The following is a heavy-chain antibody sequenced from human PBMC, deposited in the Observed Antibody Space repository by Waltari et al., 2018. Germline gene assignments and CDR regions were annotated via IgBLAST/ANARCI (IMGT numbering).Heavy chain of an antibody. V-gene: IGHV4-30-2*01. CDR2: IYHSGST. D-gene: IGHD1-26*01. Sequence: LQLQESGSGLVKPSQTLSLTCAVSGGSISSGGYSWSWIRQPPGKGLEWIGYIYHSGSTYYNPSLKSRGTISVDRSKNQFSLKLSSVTAADTAVDYCAKESGSSSDAFDIWGQGTMVTVSS. CDR3: AKESGSSSDAFDI. J-gene: IGHJ3*02. CDR1: GGSISSGGYS.